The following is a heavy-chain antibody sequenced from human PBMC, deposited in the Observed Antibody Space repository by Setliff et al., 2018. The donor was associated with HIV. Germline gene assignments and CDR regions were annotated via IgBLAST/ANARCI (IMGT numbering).Heavy chain of an antibody. CDR2: ISYDGSNE. Sequence: GGSLRLSCAASGFTFSSYGMHWVRQAPGKGLEWVAVISYDGSNEYAASVKGRFTISRDDSNNSLYLQMNSLKTDDTAVYYCARGRLLWSGSYYYYYMDVWGKGTTVTVSS. CDR3: ARGRLLWSGSYYYYYMDV. J-gene: IGHJ6*03. V-gene: IGHV3-30*03. D-gene: IGHD3-10*01. CDR1: GFTFSSYG.